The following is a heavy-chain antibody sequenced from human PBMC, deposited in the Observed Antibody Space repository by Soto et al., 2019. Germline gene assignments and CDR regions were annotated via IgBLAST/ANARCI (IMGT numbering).Heavy chain of an antibody. Sequence: EVQLVESGGGLVKPGGSLRLSCAASGFTFSSYSMNWVRQAPGKGLEWVSSISSSSSYIYYADSVKGRFTISRDNAKNSLYLLLNSRRAEDTAVDYCARGPYGSGSYYFYGMDVWGQGTTVTVSS. V-gene: IGHV3-21*01. J-gene: IGHJ6*02. D-gene: IGHD3-10*01. CDR3: ARGPYGSGSYYFYGMDV. CDR1: GFTFSSYS. CDR2: ISSSSSYI.